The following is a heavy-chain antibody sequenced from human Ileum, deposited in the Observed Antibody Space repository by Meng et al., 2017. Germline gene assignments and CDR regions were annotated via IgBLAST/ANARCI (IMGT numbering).Heavy chain of an antibody. CDR1: GGSVSSSGYQ. V-gene: IGHV4-61*08. Sequence: VQLQESGPGLVRPSETLSLICAVSGGSVSSSGYQWGWIRQPPGKGLEWIGYASTNYNPSLKSRVTISVDTSKNQFSLKLTSVTAADTAVYYCARDHWGSLDYWGQGVLVTVFS. CDR3: ARDHWGSLDY. CDR2: AST. D-gene: IGHD7-27*01. J-gene: IGHJ4*02.